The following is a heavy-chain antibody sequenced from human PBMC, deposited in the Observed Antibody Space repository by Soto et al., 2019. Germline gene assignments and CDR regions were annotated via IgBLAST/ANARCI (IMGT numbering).Heavy chain of an antibody. J-gene: IGHJ5*02. CDR3: AREGPLVVRGVIPSWFDP. CDR2: INPNSGGT. V-gene: IGHV1-2*02. D-gene: IGHD3-10*01. Sequence: EASVKVSCKASGYTFTGYYMHWVRQAPGQGLEWMGWINPNSGGTNYAQKFQGRVTMTRDTSISTAYMELSRLRSDDTAVYYCAREGPLVVRGVIPSWFDPWGQGTLVTSPQ. CDR1: GYTFTGYY.